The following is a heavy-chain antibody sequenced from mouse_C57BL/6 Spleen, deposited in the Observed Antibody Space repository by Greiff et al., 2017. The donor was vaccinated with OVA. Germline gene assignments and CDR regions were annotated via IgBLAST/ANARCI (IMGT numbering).Heavy chain of an antibody. V-gene: IGHV1-15*01. D-gene: IGHD4-1*01. Sequence: QVQLQQSGAELVRPGASVTLSCKASGYTFTDYEMHWVKQTPVHGLEWIGAIDPETGGTAHNQKFKGKAILTADQSSSTAYMELRSLTSEDSAVYYCTPGTLFAYWGQGTLVTVSA. CDR2: IDPETGGT. CDR3: TPGTLFAY. J-gene: IGHJ3*01. CDR1: GYTFTDYE.